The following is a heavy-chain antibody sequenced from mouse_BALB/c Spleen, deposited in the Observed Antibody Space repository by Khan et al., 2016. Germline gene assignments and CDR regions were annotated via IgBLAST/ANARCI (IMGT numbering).Heavy chain of an antibody. CDR2: ISGGSSTI. CDR3: ARLTPYAMDY. CDR1: GFTFSVFG. D-gene: IGHD4-1*01. J-gene: IGHJ4*01. Sequence: EVELVESGGGLVQPGGSRKLSCAASGFTFSVFGIHWVRQDPEQGLEWVAYISGGSSTIYYADTVKGRFTISRDNPKNTLFLQRTSLRSEDTAVYYCARLTPYAMDYWGQGTSVTVSS. V-gene: IGHV5-17*02.